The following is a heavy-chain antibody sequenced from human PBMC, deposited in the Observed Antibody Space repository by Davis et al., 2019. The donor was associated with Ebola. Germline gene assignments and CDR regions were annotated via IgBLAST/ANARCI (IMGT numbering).Heavy chain of an antibody. J-gene: IGHJ4*02. Sequence: GESLKISCAASGFTFSSYDMHWVRQAPGKGLEWVAVILYDGSNKYYADSVKGRFTISRDNSKNTLYLQMNSLRAEDTAVYYCAKDFDAGNRGYFDSWGQGTLVTVSS. D-gene: IGHD1-14*01. CDR1: GFTFSSYD. CDR3: AKDFDAGNRGYFDS. V-gene: IGHV3-30*02. CDR2: ILYDGSNK.